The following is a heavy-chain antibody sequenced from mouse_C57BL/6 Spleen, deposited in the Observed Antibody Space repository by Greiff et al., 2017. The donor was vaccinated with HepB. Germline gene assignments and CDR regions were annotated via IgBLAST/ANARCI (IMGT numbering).Heavy chain of an antibody. V-gene: IGHV1-26*01. J-gene: IGHJ2*01. D-gene: IGHD1-1*01. CDR2: INPNNGGI. CDR1: GYTFTDYY. CDR3: AYYGSRGKDYFDY. Sequence: EVQLQQSGPELVKPGASVKISCKASGYTFTDYYMNWVKQSHGKSLEWIGDINPNNGGISYNQKFKGKATLTVDKSSSTAYMELRSLTSEDSAVYYCAYYGSRGKDYFDYWGQGTTLTVSS.